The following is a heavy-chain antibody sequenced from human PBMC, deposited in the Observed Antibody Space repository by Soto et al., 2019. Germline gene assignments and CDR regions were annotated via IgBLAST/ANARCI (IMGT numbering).Heavy chain of an antibody. CDR1: GFTFDDYA. V-gene: IGHV3-9*01. CDR2: ISWNSNII. D-gene: IGHD2-15*01. Sequence: EVQLVESGGGLVQPGRSLRLSCAASGFTFDDYAMHWVRRVPGKGLEWVSSISWNSNIIGYADSVKGRFTISKDNAKNSLDLEMNSLRPEDTALYYCAKGGPDGFCSGGRCYFDYWCQGPLPTVSS. CDR3: AKGGPDGFCSGGRCYFDY. J-gene: IGHJ4*02.